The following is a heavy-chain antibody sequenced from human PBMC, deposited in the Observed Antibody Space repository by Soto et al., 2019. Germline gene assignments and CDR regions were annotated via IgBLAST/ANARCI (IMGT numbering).Heavy chain of an antibody. Sequence: PGESLKISCKGSGYSFTSYWNGWVRQMPGKGLEWMGIIYPGDSDTRYSPSFQGQVTISADKSISTAYLQWSSLKASDTAMYYCAISLGQLWSSYYYGMDVWGQGTTVTVAS. V-gene: IGHV5-51*03. J-gene: IGHJ6*02. D-gene: IGHD5-18*01. CDR3: AISLGQLWSSYYYGMDV. CDR1: GYSFTSYW. CDR2: IYPGDSDT.